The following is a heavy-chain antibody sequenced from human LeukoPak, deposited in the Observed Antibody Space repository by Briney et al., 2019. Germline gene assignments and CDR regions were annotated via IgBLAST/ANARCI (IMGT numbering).Heavy chain of an antibody. CDR1: GFALSSFS. CDR2: ITGSGDST. J-gene: IGHJ4*02. Sequence: GGSLRLSCAASGFALSSFSMCWVRQTPGKGLEWVSVITGSGDSTSYADSVKGRFTISRDNSKNTVYLQMNSLTAEDTAIYYCVKVVRDYIDYWGQGTLVTASS. CDR3: VKVVRDYIDY. V-gene: IGHV3-23*01. D-gene: IGHD3-10*01.